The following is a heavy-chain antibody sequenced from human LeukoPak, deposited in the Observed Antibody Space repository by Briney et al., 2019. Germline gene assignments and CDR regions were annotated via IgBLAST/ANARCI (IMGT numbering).Heavy chain of an antibody. J-gene: IGHJ5*02. CDR3: ARGSSGYPVT. CDR1: GGSISSGGYY. D-gene: IGHD3-22*01. V-gene: IGHV4-30-2*01. Sequence: SETLSLTCTVSGGSISSGGYYWSWIRQPPGKGLEWIGYIYHSGSTYYNPSLKSRVTISVDRSKNQFSLKLSSVTAADTAVYYCARGSSGYPVTWGQGTLVTVSS. CDR2: IYHSGST.